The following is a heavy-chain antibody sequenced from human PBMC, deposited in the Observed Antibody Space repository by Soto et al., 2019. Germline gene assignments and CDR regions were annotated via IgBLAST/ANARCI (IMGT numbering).Heavy chain of an antibody. Sequence: PSETLSLTCAVYGGSFSGYYWSWIRQPPGKGLEWIGEINHSGSTNYNPSLKSRVTISVDTSKNQFSLKLSSVTAADTAVYYCERAEKLVSYYYYGMEVWGQGTTVTVS. J-gene: IGHJ6*02. CDR1: GGSFSGYY. CDR2: INHSGST. V-gene: IGHV4-34*01. CDR3: ERAEKLVSYYYYGMEV. D-gene: IGHD1-26*01.